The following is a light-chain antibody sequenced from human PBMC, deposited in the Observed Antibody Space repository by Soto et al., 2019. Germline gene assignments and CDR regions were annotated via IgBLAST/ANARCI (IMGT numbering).Light chain of an antibody. V-gene: IGKV1-39*01. CDR2: AAS. J-gene: IGKJ2*01. CDR1: QTITRY. CDR3: QQSFSFPVT. Sequence: DLQMTQSPSSLSASVGDRVTITCRANQTITRYLNWYQQKPGTAPKLLIYAASSLQEGVPSRFRGSGSGTDFTLTISNLQPEDFADYSCQQSFSFPVTFGQGTKLEIK.